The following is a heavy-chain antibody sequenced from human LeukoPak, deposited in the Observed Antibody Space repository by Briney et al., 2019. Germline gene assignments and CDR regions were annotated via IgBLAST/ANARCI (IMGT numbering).Heavy chain of an antibody. D-gene: IGHD1-26*01. CDR3: ARRSDSGSDDGEDYFDY. CDR1: GDSIGSHY. V-gene: IGHV4-59*08. Sequence: PSETLSLTCTVSGDSIGSHYWSWIRQPPGKGLEWIGYIFYVGSTNYNPSLKSRVTISVDTSKNQFSLKLTSVTAADTAVYFCARRSDSGSDDGEDYFDYWGQGTLVTVSS. J-gene: IGHJ4*02. CDR2: IFYVGST.